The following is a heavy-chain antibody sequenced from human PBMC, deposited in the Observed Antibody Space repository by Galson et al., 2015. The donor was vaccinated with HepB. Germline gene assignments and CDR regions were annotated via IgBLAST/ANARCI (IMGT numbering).Heavy chain of an antibody. J-gene: IGHJ4*02. Sequence: SLRLSCAASGFTFTSYWMHWVRQAPGKGLVWVSRINSDGSSTNYAGSVKGRFTTSRDNSKNTLYLQMNSLRAEDTAVYYCATQYYYDSSGYLLPFDYWGQGTLVTVSS. CDR2: INSDGSST. CDR3: ATQYYYDSSGYLLPFDY. CDR1: GFTFTSYW. D-gene: IGHD3-22*01. V-gene: IGHV3-74*01.